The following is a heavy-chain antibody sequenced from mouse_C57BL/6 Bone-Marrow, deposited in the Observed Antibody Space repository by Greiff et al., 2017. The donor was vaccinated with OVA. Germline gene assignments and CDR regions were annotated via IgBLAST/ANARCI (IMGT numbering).Heavy chain of an antibody. CDR1: GYSITSGYY. CDR2: ISYDGSN. V-gene: IGHV3-6*01. CDR3: ASVLLPSPAHYWCFDV. J-gene: IGHJ1*03. D-gene: IGHD2-3*01. Sequence: DVQLQESGPGLVKPSQSLSLTCSVTGYSITSGYYWNWIRQFPGNKLEWMGYISYDGSNNYNPSLKNRISITRDTSKNQCFLKLNSVTTEDTATYYCASVLLPSPAHYWCFDVWGTGTTVTVSS.